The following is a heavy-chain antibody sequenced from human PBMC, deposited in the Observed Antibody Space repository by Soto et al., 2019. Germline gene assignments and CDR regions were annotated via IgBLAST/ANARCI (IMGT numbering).Heavy chain of an antibody. CDR1: GFSVSDYY. D-gene: IGHD3-16*01. Sequence: QVQLVESGGGLDKPGGSLRLSCAASGFSVSDYYMTWIRQAPGKGLEWISDISSSGRYTNYADSVKGRFTISRDTARNPLYLQLNSLRADDTAVYYCARDTVGRGDLRTFDYWGQGTLVTVSS. V-gene: IGHV3-11*05. CDR2: ISSSGRYT. CDR3: ARDTVGRGDLRTFDY. J-gene: IGHJ4*02.